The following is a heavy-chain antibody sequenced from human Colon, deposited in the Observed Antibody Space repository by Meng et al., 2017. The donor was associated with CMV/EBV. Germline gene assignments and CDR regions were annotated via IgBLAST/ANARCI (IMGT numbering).Heavy chain of an antibody. Sequence: VGWGVGFVQPGGSLGLSCAASGFTVSSNYMRWVRQAPGKGLEWVSVIYSGGSTYYADSVKGRFTISRDNSKNTLYLQMNSLRAEDTAVYYCASQDYGGSTRDYWGQGTLVTVSS. CDR2: IYSGGST. CDR3: ASQDYGGSTRDY. CDR1: GFTVSSNY. D-gene: IGHD4-23*01. J-gene: IGHJ4*02. V-gene: IGHV3-66*04.